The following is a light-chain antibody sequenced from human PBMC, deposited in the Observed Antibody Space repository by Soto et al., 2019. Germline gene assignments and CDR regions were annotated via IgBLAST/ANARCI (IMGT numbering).Light chain of an antibody. Sequence: VLTHSPATLSLSRWERATLSCRASQSVSSYLAWYQQKPGQAPRLLIYDASNRAPGIPARFSGSGSGTDFTLTISSLEPEDFAVYYCQQRSNWPATSGEGTRLEI. V-gene: IGKV3-11*01. CDR3: QQRSNWPAT. CDR1: QSVSSY. CDR2: DAS. J-gene: IGKJ5*01.